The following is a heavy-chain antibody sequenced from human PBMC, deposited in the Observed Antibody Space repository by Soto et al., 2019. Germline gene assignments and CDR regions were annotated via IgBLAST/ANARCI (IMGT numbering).Heavy chain of an antibody. V-gene: IGHV3-30*18. J-gene: IGHJ4*02. CDR1: GFTFSAYG. Sequence: GGSLRLSCAASGFTFSAYGVHWIRQAPGKGLEWVAVISNDGRNTYSADSVKGRFTISRDNSRNTLYLQLNSLRPEDTAVYYCAKDFTVGAAYYNFDYWGQGTLVTVSS. CDR2: ISNDGRNT. CDR3: AKDFTVGAAYYNFDY. D-gene: IGHD1-26*01.